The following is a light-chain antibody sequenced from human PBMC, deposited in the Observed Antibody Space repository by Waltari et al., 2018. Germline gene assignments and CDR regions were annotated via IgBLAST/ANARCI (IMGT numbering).Light chain of an antibody. V-gene: IGKV4-1*01. CDR2: WES. CDR1: QNVLYSSNNKNY. J-gene: IGKJ1*01. Sequence: DIVMTQSPDSLAVSLGERATINCKSSQNVLYSSNNKNYLAWYQQKPGQPPKLLIDWESTRESGVPDRFSGSGSGTDFTLTISSLQAEDVAVYYCQQYYGTPPTFGQGTKVEIK. CDR3: QQYYGTPPT.